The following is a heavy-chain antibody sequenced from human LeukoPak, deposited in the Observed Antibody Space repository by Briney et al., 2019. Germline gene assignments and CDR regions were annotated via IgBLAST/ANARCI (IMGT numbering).Heavy chain of an antibody. J-gene: IGHJ4*02. Sequence: GGSLRLSCAASGFTFSSYAMGWVRQAPGKGLEWVSAISGSGRTTYYEDSVKGRFTISRDNSKNTVYLQMNSLRAEDTAVYHCAKAHSDSGNTPTYYFDYWGQGTLVTVSS. CDR1: GFTFSSYA. D-gene: IGHD1-14*01. V-gene: IGHV3-23*01. CDR2: ISGSGRTT. CDR3: AKAHSDSGNTPTYYFDY.